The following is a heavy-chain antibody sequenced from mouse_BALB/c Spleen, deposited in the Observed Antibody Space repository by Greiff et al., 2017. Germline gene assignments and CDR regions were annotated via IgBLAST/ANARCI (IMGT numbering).Heavy chain of an antibody. Sequence: VKLVESGPGLVAPSQSLSITCTVSGFSLTSYDISWIRQPPGKGLEWLGVIWTGGGTNYNSAFMSRLSISKDNSKSQVFLKMNSLQTDDTAIYYCVRDYYGFAYWGQGTLVTVSA. CDR3: VRDYYGFAY. J-gene: IGHJ3*01. V-gene: IGHV2-9-2*01. CDR1: GFSLTSYD. CDR2: IWTGGGT. D-gene: IGHD1-2*01.